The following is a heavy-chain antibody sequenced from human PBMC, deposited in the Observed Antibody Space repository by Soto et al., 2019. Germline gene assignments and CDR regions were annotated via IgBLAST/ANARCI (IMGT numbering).Heavy chain of an antibody. CDR3: AKGYDSRTFDY. V-gene: IGHV4-59*01. D-gene: IGHD3-22*01. Sequence: SETQSLTCTVSGGSISGYYWSWIRQPPGKRLEWIGYIYYSGSTNYNPSLKSRVTISVDTSKNQFSLKLSSVTAADTAVYYCAKGYDSRTFDYWGQGTLVTVSS. CDR2: IYYSGST. J-gene: IGHJ4*02. CDR1: GGSISGYY.